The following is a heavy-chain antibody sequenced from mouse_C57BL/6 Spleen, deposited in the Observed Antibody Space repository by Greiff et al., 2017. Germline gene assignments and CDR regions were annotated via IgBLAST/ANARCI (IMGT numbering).Heavy chain of an antibody. CDR3: ARWRYYYGSSPYY. CDR2: IDPSASYT. Sequence: QVQLQQPGAELVKPGASVKLSCKASGYTFTSYWMQWVKQRPGQGLEWIGEIDPSASYTNYNPKFKGKATLTVDTSSSTAYMQLSSLTSEDSAVYYCARWRYYYGSSPYYWGQGTTLTFSS. V-gene: IGHV1-50*01. J-gene: IGHJ2*01. CDR1: GYTFTSYW. D-gene: IGHD1-1*01.